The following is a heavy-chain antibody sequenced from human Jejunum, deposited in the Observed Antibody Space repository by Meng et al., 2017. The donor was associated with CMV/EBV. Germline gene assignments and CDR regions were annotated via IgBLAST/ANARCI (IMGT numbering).Heavy chain of an antibody. Sequence: SSNSVAWNWIRQSPSRGLEWLGRTFYRSKWYNEYAQSVKGRITINPETSKNQFSLQLSSVNSEDTAVYYCARDLHYGSVSYNNYLDYWGQGTLVTVSS. J-gene: IGHJ4*01. CDR2: TFYRSKWYN. V-gene: IGHV6-1*01. D-gene: IGHD3-10*01. CDR1: SSNSVA. CDR3: ARDLHYGSVSYNNYLDY.